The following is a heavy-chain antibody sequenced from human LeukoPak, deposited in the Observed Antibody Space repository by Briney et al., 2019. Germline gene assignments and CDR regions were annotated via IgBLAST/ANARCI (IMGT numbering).Heavy chain of an antibody. V-gene: IGHV3-74*01. J-gene: IGHJ4*02. CDR2: INSDGSST. D-gene: IGHD5-24*01. CDR3: ARAGPVEIATTTEIDY. Sequence: GGSLRLSCAASGFTFSSYWTHWVRQAPGKGLVWVSRINSDGSSTSYADSVKGRFTISRDNAKNTLYLQMNSLRAEDTAVYYCARAGPVEIATTTEIDYWGQGTLVTVSS. CDR1: GFTFSSYW.